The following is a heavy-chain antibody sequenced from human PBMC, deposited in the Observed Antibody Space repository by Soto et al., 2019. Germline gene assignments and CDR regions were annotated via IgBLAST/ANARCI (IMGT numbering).Heavy chain of an antibody. Sequence: QITLKESGPTLVKPTQTLTLTCTFSGFSLTTSGVGVGWIRQPPGKALEWLALIYWNDVKRYSPSLKSWLTITKDTSKTQLVLTVTNMYPVDTSTYSCSLRAIYTRTWFDLAQWGKGSLDTVSS. CDR3: SLRAIYTRTWFDLAQ. V-gene: IGHV2-5*01. J-gene: IGHJ4*02. D-gene: IGHD6-13*01. CDR2: IYWNDVK. CDR1: GFSLTTSGVG.